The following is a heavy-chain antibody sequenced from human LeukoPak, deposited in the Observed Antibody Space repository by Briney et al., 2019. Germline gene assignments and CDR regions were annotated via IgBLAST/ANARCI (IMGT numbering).Heavy chain of an antibody. J-gene: IGHJ4*02. Sequence: SQTLSLTCTVSGGSISSGGYYWSWIRQPPGKGLEWIGYIYHSGSTYYNPSLKSRVTISVDRSKNQFSLKLSSVTAADTAVYYCARLNGYGSGSFAGSIDYWGQGTLVTVSS. CDR3: ARLNGYGSGSFAGSIDY. CDR1: GGSISSGGYY. CDR2: IYHSGST. D-gene: IGHD3-10*01. V-gene: IGHV4-30-2*01.